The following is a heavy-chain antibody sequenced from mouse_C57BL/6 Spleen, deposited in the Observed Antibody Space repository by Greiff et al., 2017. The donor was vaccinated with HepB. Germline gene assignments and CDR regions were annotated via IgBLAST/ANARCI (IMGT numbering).Heavy chain of an antibody. CDR1: GFTFSSYA. J-gene: IGHJ4*01. V-gene: IGHV5-4*03. Sequence: EVMLVESGGGLVKPGGSLKLSCAASGFTFSSYAMSWVRQTPEKRLEWVATISDGGSYTYYPDNVKGRFTISRDNAKNNLYLQMSHLKSEDTAMYYCARDGYYPDAMDYWGQGTSVTVSS. D-gene: IGHD2-3*01. CDR3: ARDGYYPDAMDY. CDR2: ISDGGSYT.